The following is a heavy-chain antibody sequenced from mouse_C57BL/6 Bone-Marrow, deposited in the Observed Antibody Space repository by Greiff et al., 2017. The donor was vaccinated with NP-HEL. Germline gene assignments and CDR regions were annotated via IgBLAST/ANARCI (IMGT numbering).Heavy chain of an antibody. D-gene: IGHD1-1*01. CDR2: SRNKANDYTT. J-gene: IGHJ1*03. V-gene: IGHV7-1*01. CDR1: GFTFSDFY. CDR3: ARDAPYYGSTHWYFDV. Sequence: EVKLMESGGGLVQSGRSLRLSCATSGFTFSDFYMEWVRQAPGKGLEWIAASRNKANDYTTEYSASVKGRFIVSRDTSQSLLYLQMNALRAEDTAIYYCARDAPYYGSTHWYFDVWGTGTTVTVSS.